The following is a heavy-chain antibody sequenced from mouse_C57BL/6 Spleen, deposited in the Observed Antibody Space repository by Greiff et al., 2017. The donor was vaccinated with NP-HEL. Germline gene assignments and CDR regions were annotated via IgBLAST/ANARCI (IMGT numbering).Heavy chain of an antibody. Sequence: QVQLQQSGAELARPGASVKLSCKASGYTFTSYGISWVKQRTGQGLEWIGEIYPRSGNTYYNEKFKGKATLTADKSSSTAYMELRSLTSEDSAVFFCARSKDSSGDAMDYWGQGTSVTVSS. CDR2: IYPRSGNT. CDR1: GYTFTSYG. CDR3: ARSKDSSGDAMDY. J-gene: IGHJ4*01. D-gene: IGHD3-2*02. V-gene: IGHV1-81*01.